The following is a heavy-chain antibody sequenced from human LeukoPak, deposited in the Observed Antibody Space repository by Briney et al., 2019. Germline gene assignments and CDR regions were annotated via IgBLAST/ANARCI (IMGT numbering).Heavy chain of an antibody. CDR3: ARDLSQQLTPEGVDY. CDR2: INHSGST. CDR1: GFTVSSNY. D-gene: IGHD6-13*01. V-gene: IGHV4-34*01. J-gene: IGHJ4*02. Sequence: GSLRLSCAASGFTVSSNYMSWVRQPPGKGLEWIGEINHSGSTNSNPSLKSRVTISVDTSKNQFSLKLSSVTAADTAVYYCARDLSQQLTPEGVDYRGQGTLVTVSS.